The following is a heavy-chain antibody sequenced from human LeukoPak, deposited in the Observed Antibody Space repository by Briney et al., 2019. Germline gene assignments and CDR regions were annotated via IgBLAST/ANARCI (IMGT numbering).Heavy chain of an antibody. V-gene: IGHV3-33*01. CDR2: IWYDGSNK. CDR3: ARGPLDIVVVPAAIRRRNYYYGMDV. D-gene: IGHD2-2*02. Sequence: GRSLRLSCAASGFTFSSYGMHWVRQAPGKGLEWVAVIWYDGSNKYYADSVKGRFTNSRDNPKNTLYLQMNSLRAEDTAVYYCARGPLDIVVVPAAIRRRNYYYGMDVWGQGTTVTVSS. J-gene: IGHJ6*02. CDR1: GFTFSSYG.